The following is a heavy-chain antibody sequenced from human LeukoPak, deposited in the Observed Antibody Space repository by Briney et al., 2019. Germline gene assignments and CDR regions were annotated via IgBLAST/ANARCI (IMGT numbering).Heavy chain of an antibody. CDR3: TTDSVGR. CDR2: IKSKTDGGPT. CDR1: GFTFSGYW. Sequence: PGGSLRLSCAASGFTFSGYWMHWVRQAPGKGLEWVGRIKSKTDGGPTDYAAAVKGRFTISRDDSENTLYLQMDSLKTEDTAVYYCTTDSVGRWGQGTLVTVSS. V-gene: IGHV3-15*01. J-gene: IGHJ5*02.